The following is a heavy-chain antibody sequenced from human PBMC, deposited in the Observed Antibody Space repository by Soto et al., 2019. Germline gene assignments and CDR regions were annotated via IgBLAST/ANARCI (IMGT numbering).Heavy chain of an antibody. J-gene: IGHJ4*02. CDR2: ISGSGGST. Sequence: EVQLLESGGGLVQPGESLRLSCTASGFTFSSYAMSWVRQAPGRGLEWVSAISGSGGSTYYADSVKGRFTISRDNSKNTLYLPMNSLRAEDTAVYYCAKDSSGYPGGYFDYWGQGTLVTVSS. CDR3: AKDSSGYPGGYFDY. V-gene: IGHV3-23*01. CDR1: GFTFSSYA. D-gene: IGHD3-22*01.